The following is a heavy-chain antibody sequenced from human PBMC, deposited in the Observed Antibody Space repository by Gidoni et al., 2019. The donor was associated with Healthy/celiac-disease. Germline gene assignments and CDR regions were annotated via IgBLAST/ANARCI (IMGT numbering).Heavy chain of an antibody. Sequence: QLQLQESGSGLVKPSQTLALTCAVSGGSNSSGGYSWSWTRQPPGKGLEWIGYLYHSGDTYYNPSLKSRVTISVDRSKNQFSLKLSSVTAADTAVYYCARILQGSGSYRHFDYWGQGTLVTVSS. D-gene: IGHD3-10*01. CDR3: ARILQGSGSYRHFDY. CDR1: GGSNSSGGYS. V-gene: IGHV4-30-2*01. J-gene: IGHJ4*02. CDR2: LYHSGDT.